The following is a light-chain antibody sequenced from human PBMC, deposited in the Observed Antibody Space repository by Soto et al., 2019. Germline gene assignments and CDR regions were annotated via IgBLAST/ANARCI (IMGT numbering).Light chain of an antibody. CDR1: QSVRSY. J-gene: IGKJ1*01. Sequence: DIQMTQSPSALSASLGGTITITCRASQSVRSYLNWYQQKPGKAPDLLIYTTTSLQSEVPSRFSGSGSETHFTLTITSLQPEDFATYFCQQTYSAPPWTFGPGTKVDIK. CDR3: QQTYSAPPWT. V-gene: IGKV1-39*01. CDR2: TTT.